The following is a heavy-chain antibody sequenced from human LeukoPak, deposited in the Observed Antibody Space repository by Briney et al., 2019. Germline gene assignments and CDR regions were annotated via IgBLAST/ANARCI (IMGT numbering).Heavy chain of an antibody. CDR1: GDSVSSNSAG. D-gene: IGHD3-3*01. Sequence: SQTLSLTCVISGDSVSSNSAGWHWIRQSPSRGLEWLGRTNHRSKWYSDYAESVKSRIIITADTSKNQFSLRLSSVTPEDTAVYYCAREVSWSDAFDIWGQGTVVTVSS. CDR2: TNHRSKWYS. J-gene: IGHJ3*02. V-gene: IGHV6-1*01. CDR3: AREVSWSDAFDI.